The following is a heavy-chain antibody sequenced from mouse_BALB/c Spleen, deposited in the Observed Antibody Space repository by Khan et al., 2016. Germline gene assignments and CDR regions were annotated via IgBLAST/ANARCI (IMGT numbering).Heavy chain of an antibody. CDR1: GYTFTDYE. V-gene: IGHV1-15*01. J-gene: IGHJ2*01. CDR2: IHPGGGGS. D-gene: IGHD2-4*01. Sequence: QVQLKQSGAELVRPGASVKLSCKALGYTFTDYEMHWVKQTPVHGLEWIGAIHPGGGGSAYTQKFKVRATLTADKSSSPAYMELSSLTSEDSAVYYCAKGLRRGYYFDYWGQGTTLTVSS. CDR3: AKGLRRGYYFDY.